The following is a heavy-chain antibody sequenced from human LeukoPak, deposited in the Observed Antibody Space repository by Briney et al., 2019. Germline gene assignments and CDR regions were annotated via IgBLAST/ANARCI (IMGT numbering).Heavy chain of an antibody. CDR3: AREQQLGSWYNWFDP. CDR2: INTYNGDT. V-gene: IGHV1-18*01. Sequence: GASVKVSCKTSGYTFTDYDINWVRQAPGQGLEWMGWINTYNGDTNYAQKLQGRVTMTTETSTNTAYMDLRSLTSADTAVYYCAREQQLGSWYNWFDPWGQGTLVTVSS. D-gene: IGHD6-13*01. CDR1: GYTFTDYD. J-gene: IGHJ5*02.